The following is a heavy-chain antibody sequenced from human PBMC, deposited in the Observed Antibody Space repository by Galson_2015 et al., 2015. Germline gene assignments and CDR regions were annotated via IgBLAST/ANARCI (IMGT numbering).Heavy chain of an antibody. CDR2: ISSAGSYI. V-gene: IGHV3-11*06. J-gene: IGHJ4*02. D-gene: IGHD3-3*01. CDR3: ARGGDFWGAYWGRADY. CDR1: GFTVSNNY. Sequence: SLRLSCAASGFTVSNNYMSWVRQAAGKGLGWVSFISSAGSYIHYADSLKGRFTISRDNAKNTLYLQMNNLRAEDTAVYYCARGGDFWGAYWGRADYWGQGTLVTVSS.